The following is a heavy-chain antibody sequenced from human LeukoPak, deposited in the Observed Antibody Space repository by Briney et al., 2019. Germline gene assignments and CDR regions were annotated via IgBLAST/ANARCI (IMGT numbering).Heavy chain of an antibody. CDR1: GFPFSSYG. D-gene: IGHD3-16*01. Sequence: GGSLRLSFAASGFPFSSYGMSWVRPAPGKGLEWVSSISSSSSYIYYADSVKGRFTISRDNAKNSLYLQMNSLRAEDTAVYYCARADRLGAALLASFDYWGQGTLVTVSS. CDR2: ISSSSSYI. V-gene: IGHV3-21*01. J-gene: IGHJ4*02. CDR3: ARADRLGAALLASFDY.